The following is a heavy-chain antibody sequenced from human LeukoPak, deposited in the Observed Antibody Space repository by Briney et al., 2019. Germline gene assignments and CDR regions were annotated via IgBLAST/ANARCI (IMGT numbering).Heavy chain of an antibody. CDR1: GGTFSSYA. D-gene: IGHD3-10*01. CDR3: VRDLVRGAPWYFDY. J-gene: IGHJ4*02. Sequence: GASVKVSCKASGGTFSSYAISWVRQAPGQGLEWMGGIIPIFGTANYAQKFQGRVTITADESTSTAYMGLSSLRSEDTAVYYCVRDLVRGAPWYFDYWGQGTLVTVSS. V-gene: IGHV1-69*13. CDR2: IIPIFGTA.